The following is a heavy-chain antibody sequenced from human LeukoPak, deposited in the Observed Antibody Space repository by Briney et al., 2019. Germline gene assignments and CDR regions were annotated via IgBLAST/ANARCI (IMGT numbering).Heavy chain of an antibody. J-gene: IGHJ4*01. Sequence: GGSLRLSCSASGFTFNRFYLHWVRQAPGKGLEFVSHISSNGTTTYYADSVKGRFTISRDNSKNTLFLQMKSLRVEDTAVYYCAKYNSGGGWYTSPFDCWGQGTLVTVSS. V-gene: IGHV3-64*04. D-gene: IGHD6-19*01. CDR2: ISSNGTTT. CDR1: GFTFNRFY. CDR3: AKYNSGGGWYTSPFDC.